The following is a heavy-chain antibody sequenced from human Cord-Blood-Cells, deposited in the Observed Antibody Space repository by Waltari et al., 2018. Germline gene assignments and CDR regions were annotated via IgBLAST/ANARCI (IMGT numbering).Heavy chain of an antibody. Sequence: QVQLQESGPGLVKPSETLSLTCAVSGYSISSGYYWGWIRQPPGKGLEWIGSIYHSGSTYYTPSLKSRVTISVDTSKNQFSLKLSSVTAADTAVYYCARAGVERGYDYWGQGTLVTVSS. D-gene: IGHD5-12*01. CDR2: IYHSGST. CDR3: ARAGVERGYDY. V-gene: IGHV4-38-2*01. CDR1: GYSISSGYY. J-gene: IGHJ4*02.